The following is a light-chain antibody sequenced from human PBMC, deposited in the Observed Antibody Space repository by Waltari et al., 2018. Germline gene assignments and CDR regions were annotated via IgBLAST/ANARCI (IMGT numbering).Light chain of an antibody. J-gene: IGLJ2*01. CDR3: QVWVQSDHRVV. Sequence: SYVLTQPPSMSVAPGQTATVTCGGDNIVAKSVHWYQQRAGQAPVLVIFDDTDRPSGIPEVFSGSNSDNTATLTIKRVEAGDEADYFCQVWVQSDHRVVFGGGTRLTVL. CDR1: NIVAKS. V-gene: IGLV3-21*02. CDR2: DDT.